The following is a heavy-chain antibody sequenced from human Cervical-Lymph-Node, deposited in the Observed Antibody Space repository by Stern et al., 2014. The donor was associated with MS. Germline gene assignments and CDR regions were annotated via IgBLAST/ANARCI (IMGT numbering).Heavy chain of an antibody. CDR2: RGTDGGK. CDR1: GFTFSNFA. CDR3: GKDLHYWSADS. Sequence: EDQLVESGGGLVQPGGSLRLSCAGSGFTFSNFAMTWIRQAPGKGLEWVSGRGTDGGKHKAKYVKGGFSISRDNSKNTLYLQMDRLRVEDTAVYYCGKDLHYWSADSWGQGTLVTVSS. V-gene: IGHV3-23*04. J-gene: IGHJ4*02. D-gene: IGHD1-1*01.